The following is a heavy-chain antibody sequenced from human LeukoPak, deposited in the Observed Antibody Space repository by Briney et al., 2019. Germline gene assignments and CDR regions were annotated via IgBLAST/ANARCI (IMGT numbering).Heavy chain of an antibody. D-gene: IGHD1-26*01. CDR2: MNPNSGNT. Sequence: ASVKVSCKASGYTFTSYDINWVRQASEQGLEWMGWMNPNSGNTGYAQKFQGRVTMTRITSISTAYMELSSLKSEDTAVYYCARGFWSGRYYNWFDPWGQGTLVTVSS. CDR3: ARGFWSGRYYNWFDP. J-gene: IGHJ5*02. CDR1: GYTFTSYD. V-gene: IGHV1-8*01.